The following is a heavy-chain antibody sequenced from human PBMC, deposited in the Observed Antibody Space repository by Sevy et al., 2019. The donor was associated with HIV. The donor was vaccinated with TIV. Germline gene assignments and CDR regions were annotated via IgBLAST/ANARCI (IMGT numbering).Heavy chain of an antibody. D-gene: IGHD2-15*01. V-gene: IGHV3-23*01. CDR2: ISGSGGST. J-gene: IGHJ6*02. CDR1: GFTLSSYA. CDR3: AKDIVVVVAAHDGMDV. Sequence: GGPLRLSCAASGFTLSSYAMSWVRQAPGKGLEWVSAISGSGGSTYYADSVKGRFTISRDNSKNTLYLQMNSLRAEDTAVYYCAKDIVVVVAAHDGMDVWGQGTTVTVSS.